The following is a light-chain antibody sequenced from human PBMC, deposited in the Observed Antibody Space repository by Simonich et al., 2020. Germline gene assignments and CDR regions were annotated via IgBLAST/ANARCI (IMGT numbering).Light chain of an antibody. J-gene: IGKJ1*01. CDR1: QRVLYSSNNKNY. V-gene: IGKV4-1*01. CDR2: WAY. Sequence: DIVMTQSPDSLAVSLGERATINCKSSQRVLYSSNNKNYLAWYQQKPGQPPKLIIYWAYTRESGVPDRCRGSRSGTDFTLTISCLQAEDVAVYYCQQYYSTTWTFGQGTKVEIK. CDR3: QQYYSTTWT.